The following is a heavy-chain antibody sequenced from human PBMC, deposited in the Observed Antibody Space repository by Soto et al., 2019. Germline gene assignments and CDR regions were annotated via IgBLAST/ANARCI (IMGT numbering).Heavy chain of an antibody. CDR2: AYYTWAS. Sequence: QLQLQESGPGLVKPSETLSLTCSVSGASVSSASYLWGWLRQPPGKGLEWIGSAYYTWASYLTPPPKSRVSMSVDTFKDQVYLNLRSLTAADTPVYYCACRGQDGGRFYDVDNCGQGILVTGSS. CDR3: ACRGQDGGRFYDVDN. CDR1: GASVSSASYL. J-gene: IGHJ4*02. D-gene: IGHD2-15*01. V-gene: IGHV4-39*01.